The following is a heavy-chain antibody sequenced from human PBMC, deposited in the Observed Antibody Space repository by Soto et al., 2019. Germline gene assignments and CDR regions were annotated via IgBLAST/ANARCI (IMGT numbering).Heavy chain of an antibody. CDR1: GGSIMNYY. CDR2: IYDNGGS. Sequence: NPSETLSLTCTVSGGSIMNYYWTWIRQPPGKGLEWIGYIYDNGGSNYNPSLKSRVTMSVDTSKNQYSLKLSSVTAADTAVYYCARTPNNYYGMDVWGQGTTVTVSS. V-gene: IGHV4-59*12. D-gene: IGHD7-27*01. CDR3: ARTPNNYYGMDV. J-gene: IGHJ6*02.